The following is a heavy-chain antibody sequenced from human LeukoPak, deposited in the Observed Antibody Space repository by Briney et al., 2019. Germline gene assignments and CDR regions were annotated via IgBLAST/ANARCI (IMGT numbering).Heavy chain of an antibody. V-gene: IGHV1-18*01. CDR2: ISAYNGNT. J-gene: IGHJ4*02. Sequence: VASVKVSCKASGYTFTSYGISWVRQAPGQGLEWMGWISAYNGNTNYAQKLQGRVTMTTDTSTSTAYMELRSLRSDDTAVYYCASAGARDPRVLLLNWGQGTLVTVSS. CDR1: GYTFTSYG. D-gene: IGHD6-25*01. CDR3: ASAGARDPRVLLLN.